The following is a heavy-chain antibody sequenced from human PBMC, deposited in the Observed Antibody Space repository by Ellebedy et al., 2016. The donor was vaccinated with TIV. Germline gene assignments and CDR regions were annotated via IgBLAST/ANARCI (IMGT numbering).Heavy chain of an antibody. V-gene: IGHV2-70*04. CDR2: IDWDDDT. Sequence: SGPTLVKPTQTLTLTCTLSGLSVSSTGMRVSWIRQPPGKALEWLARIDWDDDTFYSTSLKTRLTISKDTSKNQVVLTMTVMDPVDTATYYCARISRDAFDIWGQGTMVTVSS. CDR1: GLSVSSTGMR. J-gene: IGHJ3*02. CDR3: ARISRDAFDI.